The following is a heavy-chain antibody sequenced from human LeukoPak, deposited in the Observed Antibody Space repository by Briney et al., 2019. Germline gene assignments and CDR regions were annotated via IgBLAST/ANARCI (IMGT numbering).Heavy chain of an antibody. J-gene: IGHJ6*03. V-gene: IGHV3-48*03. CDR3: ARVTTFPMVRGGADYYYYYMDV. CDR1: GFTFSSYE. CDR2: ISSSGSTI. Sequence: GGSLRLSRAASGFTFSSYEMNWVRQAPGKGLEWVSYISSSGSTIYYADSVKGRFTISRDNAKNSLYLQMNSLRAEDTAVYYCARVTTFPMVRGGADYYYYYMDVWGKGTTVTISS. D-gene: IGHD3-10*01.